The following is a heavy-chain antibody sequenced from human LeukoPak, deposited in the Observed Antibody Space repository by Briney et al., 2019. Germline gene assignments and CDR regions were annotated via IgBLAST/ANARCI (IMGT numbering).Heavy chain of an antibody. CDR2: ISYDGSNK. CDR1: GFTFSSYA. J-gene: IGHJ4*02. Sequence: GGSLRLSCAASGFTFSSYAMHWVRQAPGKGLEWVAVISYDGSNKYYADSVKGRFTISRDNSKNTLYLQMNSLRAEDTAVYYCARDLMSDFDYWGQGTLVTVSS. D-gene: IGHD2-8*01. CDR3: ARDLMSDFDY. V-gene: IGHV3-30-3*01.